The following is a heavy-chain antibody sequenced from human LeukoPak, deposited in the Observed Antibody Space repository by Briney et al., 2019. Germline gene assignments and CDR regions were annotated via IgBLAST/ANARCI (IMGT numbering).Heavy chain of an antibody. CDR1: GGSISSYY. CDR2: IYYSGST. J-gene: IGHJ5*02. CDR3: ARYPYGNYGDTWFDP. Sequence: TSETLSLTCTVSGGSISSYYWSWIRQPPGKGLEWIGYIYYSGSTNYNPSLKSRVTISVDTSKTQFSLKLSSVTAADTAVYYCARYPYGNYGDTWFDPWGQGTLVTVSS. D-gene: IGHD4-11*01. V-gene: IGHV4-59*01.